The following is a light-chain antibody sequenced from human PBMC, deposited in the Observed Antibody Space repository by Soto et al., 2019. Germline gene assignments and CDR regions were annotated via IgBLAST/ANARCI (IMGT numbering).Light chain of an antibody. V-gene: IGKV3-11*01. CDR1: QSVSSY. CDR3: QQYGSSSWT. J-gene: IGKJ1*01. CDR2: DAS. Sequence: EIVLTQSPASLSLSPGERATLSCRASQSVSSYLAWYQQKPGQAPRLLIYDASNRATGIPARFSGSGSGTDFTLTISSLEPEDFAVYYCQQYGSSSWTFGQGTKVDIK.